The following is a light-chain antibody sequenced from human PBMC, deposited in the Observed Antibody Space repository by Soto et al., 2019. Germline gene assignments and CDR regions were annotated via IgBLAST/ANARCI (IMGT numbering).Light chain of an antibody. CDR2: GAS. CDR3: QQYGSSPPWT. J-gene: IGKJ1*01. CDR1: QIIDSRY. V-gene: IGKV3-20*01. Sequence: DIVLTQSPGTLSLSPGERATLSCRASQIIDSRYLGWYQQKPGQAPRLLIYGASSRATGIPDRFSGSGSGTDFTLTISRLEPEDVGVYYCQQYGSSPPWTFGPGTKWIS.